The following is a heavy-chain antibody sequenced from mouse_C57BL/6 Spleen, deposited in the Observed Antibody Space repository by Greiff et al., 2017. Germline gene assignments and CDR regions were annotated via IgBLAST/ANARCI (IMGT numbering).Heavy chain of an antibody. CDR2: IHPNSGST. J-gene: IGHJ4*01. CDR3: AYDYYAMDY. D-gene: IGHD1-1*02. V-gene: IGHV1-64*01. CDR1: GYTFTSYW. Sequence: QVQLQQPGAELVKPGASVTLSCKASGYTFTSYWMHWVKQRPGQGLEWIGMIHPNSGSTNYNVKFKSKATLTVDKSSSTAYMQLSSLTSEDSAVYYCAYDYYAMDYWGQGTSVTVSS.